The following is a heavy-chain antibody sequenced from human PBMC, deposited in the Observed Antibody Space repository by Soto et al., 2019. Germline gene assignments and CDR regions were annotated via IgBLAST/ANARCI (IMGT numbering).Heavy chain of an antibody. D-gene: IGHD3-9*01. V-gene: IGHV3-23*01. CDR2: IDGSGAGA. CDR1: GFTFRSYA. CDR3: AKGDILSGSKEGWDY. Sequence: EVQLLESGGGLVQPGGSLRLSCAASGFTFRSYAMSWVRQAPGRGLECVSSIDGSGAGAYYADSVKGRFTISRDNSKNTLDLQMNSRRDEDTAVYYCAKGDILSGSKEGWDYWGQGTLVTVSS. J-gene: IGHJ4*02.